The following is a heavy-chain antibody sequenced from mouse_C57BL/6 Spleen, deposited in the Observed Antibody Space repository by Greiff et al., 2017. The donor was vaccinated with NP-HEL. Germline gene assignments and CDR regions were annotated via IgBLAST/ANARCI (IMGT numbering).Heavy chain of an antibody. D-gene: IGHD4-1*01. Sequence: EVQLVESGEGLVKPGGSLKLSCAASGFTFSSYAMSWVRQTPEKRLEWVAYISSGGDYIYYADTVKGRFTLSRDNARNTLYLQMSSLKSEDTAMYYCTRELGRDYWYFDVWGTGTTVTVSS. V-gene: IGHV5-9-1*02. CDR2: ISSGGDYI. J-gene: IGHJ1*03. CDR3: TRELGRDYWYFDV. CDR1: GFTFSSYA.